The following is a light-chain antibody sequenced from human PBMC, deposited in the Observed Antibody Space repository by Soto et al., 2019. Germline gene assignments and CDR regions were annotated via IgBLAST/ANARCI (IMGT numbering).Light chain of an antibody. CDR2: ECI. CDR1: SNTIGGYNV. Sequence: SVLTQPASVSGSPGQSITISCTGSSNTIGGYNVVSWYQQHPGKAPSVIISECIKRPSGVSNRFSGAISGSTASLTISGLQAEDEAAYYCCSYVGATTYVFGSGTKVTVL. J-gene: IGLJ1*01. V-gene: IGLV2-23*01. CDR3: CSYVGATTYV.